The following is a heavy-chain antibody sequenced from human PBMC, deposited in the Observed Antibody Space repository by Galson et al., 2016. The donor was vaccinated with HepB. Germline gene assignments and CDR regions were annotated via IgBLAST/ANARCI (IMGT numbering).Heavy chain of an antibody. V-gene: IGHV4-59*01. D-gene: IGHD5-24*01. CDR1: SGAISVSY. CDR2: VFPDGST. J-gene: IGHJ5*02. CDR3: VKVRDGGMFDR. Sequence: SETLSLTCTVSSGAISVSYWTWIRQSPGKGLEWIGYVFPDGSTDYNPSLNSRVTMSLDTSRDQFSLRLNSVTAADTAVYYCVKVRDGGMFDRWGQGILVTVSS.